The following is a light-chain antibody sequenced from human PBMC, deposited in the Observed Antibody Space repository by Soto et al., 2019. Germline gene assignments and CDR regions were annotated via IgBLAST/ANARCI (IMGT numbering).Light chain of an antibody. J-gene: IGLJ2*01. CDR2: EVT. V-gene: IGLV2-8*01. CDR3: SSYAGTNNVV. Sequence: QSALTQPPSASGSPGQSVTISCTGTSSDVGGYKYVSWYQQHPGKAPRVIIYEVTKRPSGVPDRFSGSKSGNTASLTVSGLQAEDEANYYCSSYAGTNNVVFGGGTKLTVL. CDR1: SSDVGGYKY.